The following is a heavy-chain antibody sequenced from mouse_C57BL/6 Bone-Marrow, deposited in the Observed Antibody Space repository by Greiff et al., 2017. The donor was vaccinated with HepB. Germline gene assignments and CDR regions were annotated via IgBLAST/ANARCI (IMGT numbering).Heavy chain of an antibody. CDR3: AREWDYDGYAMDY. V-gene: IGHV1-26*01. CDR1: GYTFTDYY. J-gene: IGHJ4*01. CDR2: INPNNGGT. Sequence: VQLQQSGPELVKPGASVKISCKASGYTFTDYYMNWVKQSHGKSLEWIGDINPNNGGTSYNQKFKGKATLTVDKSSSTAYMELRSLTSEDSAVYYCAREWDYDGYAMDYWGQGTSVTVSS. D-gene: IGHD2-4*01.